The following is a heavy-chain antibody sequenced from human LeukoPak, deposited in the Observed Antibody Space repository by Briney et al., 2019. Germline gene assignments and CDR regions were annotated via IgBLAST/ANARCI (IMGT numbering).Heavy chain of an antibody. V-gene: IGHV3-23*01. Sequence: PGGSLRLSCAASGFTFSSYAMSWVRQAPGKGLEWVSGISGSGNRTYYGDSVKGRFTISRDNSKNTLSLHMNSLRAGDTAVYYCAKGRAFKDLDYWGQGTLVTVSS. CDR1: GFTFSSYA. D-gene: IGHD3-3*02. CDR2: ISGSGNRT. CDR3: AKGRAFKDLDY. J-gene: IGHJ4*02.